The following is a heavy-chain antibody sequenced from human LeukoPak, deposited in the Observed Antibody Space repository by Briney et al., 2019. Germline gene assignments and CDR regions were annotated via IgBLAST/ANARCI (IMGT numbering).Heavy chain of an antibody. CDR3: ASLYSGSYYLY. D-gene: IGHD1-26*01. V-gene: IGHV4-39*07. CDR2: IYHSGST. J-gene: IGHJ4*02. CDR1: GDSIFSTTYY. Sequence: SETLSLTCTVSGDSIFSTTYYWGWIRQPPGKGLEWIGSIYHSGSTYYNPSLKSRVTISVDTSKNQFSLKLSSVTAADTAVYYCASLYSGSYYLYWGQGTLVTVSS.